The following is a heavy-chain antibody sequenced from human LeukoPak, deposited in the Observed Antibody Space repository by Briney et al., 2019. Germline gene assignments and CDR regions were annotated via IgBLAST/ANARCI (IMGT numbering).Heavy chain of an antibody. CDR3: ATARPISDYYMDV. CDR1: GFTFSTYW. Sequence: GGSLRLSCAASGFTFSTYWMHWVRQAPGKGLVWVSRINTDGSSTSYADSVKGRFTISRDNTKNTLYLQMNSLRAEDTAVYYCATARPISDYYMDVWDKGTTVTVSS. J-gene: IGHJ6*03. CDR2: INTDGSST. V-gene: IGHV3-74*01.